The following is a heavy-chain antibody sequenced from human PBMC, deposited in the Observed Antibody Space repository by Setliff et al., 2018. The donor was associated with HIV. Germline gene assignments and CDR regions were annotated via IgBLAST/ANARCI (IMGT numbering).Heavy chain of an antibody. J-gene: IGHJ4*02. CDR3: ARVPYSSSWGTFDY. Sequence: SETLSLTCTVSGASISSGGYYWTWIRQHPGKGLEWIGYIYHSGSTYYNPSLKSRVTISVNKSKKQFSLKLSSVTAADTAVYYCARVPYSSSWGTFDYWGQGTLVTVSS. D-gene: IGHD6-6*01. CDR1: GASISSGGYY. V-gene: IGHV4-31*02. CDR2: IYHSGST.